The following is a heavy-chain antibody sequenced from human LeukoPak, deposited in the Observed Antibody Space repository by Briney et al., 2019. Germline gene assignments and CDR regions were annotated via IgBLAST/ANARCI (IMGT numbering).Heavy chain of an antibody. CDR3: ARLLRSYGSRSVGY. J-gene: IGHJ4*02. V-gene: IGHV1-2*02. Sequence: ASVKVSCKASGYTFTGYYMHWVRQAPGQGLEWMGWINPNSGGTNYAQKFQGRVTMTRDTSISTAYMELSRPRSDDTAVYYCARLLRSYGSRSVGYWGQGTLVTVSS. CDR2: INPNSGGT. D-gene: IGHD5-18*01. CDR1: GYTFTGYY.